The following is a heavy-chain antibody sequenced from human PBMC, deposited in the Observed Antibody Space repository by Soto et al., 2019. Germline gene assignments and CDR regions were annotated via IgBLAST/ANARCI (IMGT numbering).Heavy chain of an antibody. J-gene: IGHJ6*02. CDR1: GGSFSGYY. V-gene: IGHV4-34*01. D-gene: IGHD3-10*01. CDR3: ARGRYYGSGSYYSIFSAGMDV. CDR2: INHSGST. Sequence: SETLSLTCAVYGGSFSGYYWSWIRQPPGKGLEWIGEINHSGSTNYNPSLKSRVTISVDTSKNQFSLKLSSVTAADTAVYYCARGRYYGSGSYYSIFSAGMDVWGQGTTVTVSS.